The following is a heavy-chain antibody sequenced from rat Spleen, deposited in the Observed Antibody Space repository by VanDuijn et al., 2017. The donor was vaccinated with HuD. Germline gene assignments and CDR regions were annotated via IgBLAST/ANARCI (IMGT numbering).Heavy chain of an antibody. V-gene: IGHV5-25*01. CDR1: GFTFSNFD. CDR3: TRQTYPVPYWYFDF. J-gene: IGHJ1*01. CDR2: ISPSGVT. Sequence: EVQLVESGGGLVRPGGSLKLSCSVSGFTFSNFDMAWVRQAPTKGLEWVSSISPSGVTYYRDSVKGRFTVSRENAKSTLYLQMNSLRSEDTATYYCTRQTYPVPYWYFDFWGPGTMVTVSS. D-gene: IGHD1-4*01.